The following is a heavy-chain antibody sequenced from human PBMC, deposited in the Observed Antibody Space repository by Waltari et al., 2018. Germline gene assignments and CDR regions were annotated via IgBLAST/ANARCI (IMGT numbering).Heavy chain of an antibody. CDR1: GYPFTSHD. J-gene: IGHJ5*01. D-gene: IGHD3-10*01. V-gene: IGHV1-8*01. Sequence: QVQLVQSGPEVKKPGASVQVSCHTSGYPFTSHDINWVRQAAGQGLELMGWMNPSNGKVGYAQRFKGRLTVTRNTSISTVFMELNSLTSEDTAVYYCARDGALTTADYRWFDSWGQGTLVTVSS. CDR3: ARDGALTTADYRWFDS. CDR2: MNPSNGKV.